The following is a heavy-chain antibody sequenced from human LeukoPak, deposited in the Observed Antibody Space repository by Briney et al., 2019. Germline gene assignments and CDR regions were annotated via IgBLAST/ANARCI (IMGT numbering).Heavy chain of an antibody. J-gene: IGHJ6*03. CDR2: ISSSSSAI. Sequence: GGSLRLSCAASGFTFSSYSMNWVRQAPGKGLEWVSYISSSSSAIYYADSVKGRFTISRDNAKNSLYLQMNSLRAEDTAVYYCARAQHYYYMDVWGKGTTVTVSS. CDR1: GFTFSSYS. V-gene: IGHV3-48*01. CDR3: ARAQHYYYMDV.